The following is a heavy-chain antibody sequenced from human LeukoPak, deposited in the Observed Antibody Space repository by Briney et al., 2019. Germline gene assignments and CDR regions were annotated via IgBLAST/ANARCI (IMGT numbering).Heavy chain of an antibody. CDR3: ASDWGPEDY. CDR2: ISSSSSYI. V-gene: IGHV3-21*01. J-gene: IGHJ4*02. D-gene: IGHD7-27*01. CDR1: GFTFSSYS. Sequence: PGGSLRLSCAASGFTFSSYSMNWVRQAPGKGLEWVSSISSSSSYIYYADSVEGRFTISRDNAKNSLYLQMNSLRAEDTAVYYCASDWGPEDYWGQGTLVTVSS.